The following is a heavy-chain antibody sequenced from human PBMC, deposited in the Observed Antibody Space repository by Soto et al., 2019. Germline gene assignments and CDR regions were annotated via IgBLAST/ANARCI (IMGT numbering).Heavy chain of an antibody. J-gene: IGHJ5*02. D-gene: IGHD3-10*01. CDR1: GYMFISYG. CDR2: ISPHNGDT. V-gene: IGHV1-18*01. CDR3: ATTGRDYYGAGCSFDP. Sequence: QVQLVQSGAEVTKPGASVKVSCKASGYMFISYGISWVRQAPGQGLEWVGWISPHNGDTNYAQKFQGRVTMTTDTSTSTAYMEIRSVTSDDTAAYYCATTGRDYYGAGCSFDPWGQGTLVTVSS.